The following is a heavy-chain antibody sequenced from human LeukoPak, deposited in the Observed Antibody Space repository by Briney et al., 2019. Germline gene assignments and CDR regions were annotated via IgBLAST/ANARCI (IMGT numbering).Heavy chain of an antibody. Sequence: GGSLRLSCAASGFTFSSYGMSWVRQAPGKGLEWVSAISGSGGSTYYADSVKGRFTISRDNSKNTLNLQMNSLRAEDTAVYYCAKALVRSSMVFDYWGQGTLVTVSS. J-gene: IGHJ4*02. CDR1: GFTFSSYG. CDR3: AKALVRSSMVFDY. V-gene: IGHV3-23*01. CDR2: ISGSGGST. D-gene: IGHD2/OR15-2a*01.